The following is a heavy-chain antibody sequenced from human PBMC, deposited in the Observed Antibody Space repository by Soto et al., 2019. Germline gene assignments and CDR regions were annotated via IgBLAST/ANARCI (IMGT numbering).Heavy chain of an antibody. V-gene: IGHV4-31*03. Sequence: SETLSLTCTVSGGSISSGGYYWSWIRQHPGKGLEWIGYIYYSGSTYYNPSLKSRVTISVDTSKNQFSLKLSSVTAADTAVYFCARVNYDFWSGYSYYYYMDVWGKGTTVTVSS. D-gene: IGHD3-3*01. CDR2: IYYSGST. CDR1: GGSISSGGYY. J-gene: IGHJ6*03. CDR3: ARVNYDFWSGYSYYYYMDV.